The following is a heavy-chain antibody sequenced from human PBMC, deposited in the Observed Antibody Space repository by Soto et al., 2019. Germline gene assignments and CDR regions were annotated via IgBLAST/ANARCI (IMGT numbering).Heavy chain of an antibody. D-gene: IGHD4-4*01. CDR1: GYTFASSG. V-gene: IGHV1-3*01. CDR3: ARAKRTYSYGVLDY. Sequence: ASVKVSCKASGYTFASSGMHWVRQAPGQRLEWMGWINVGNGNTENSQKFQGGVRITRDTSASTVYMELSSLRSEDTAVYYCARAKRTYSYGVLDYWGQGVLVTVSS. J-gene: IGHJ4*02. CDR2: INVGNGNT.